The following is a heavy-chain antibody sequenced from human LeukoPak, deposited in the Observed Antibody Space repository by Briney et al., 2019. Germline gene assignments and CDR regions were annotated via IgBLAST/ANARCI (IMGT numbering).Heavy chain of an antibody. D-gene: IGHD5-18*01. V-gene: IGHV4-61*02. CDR3: AREGGYSYSPIDY. Sequence: SQTLSLTCTVTGTSIRSGSYYWNWIRQAAGKGLEWIGRMYIGGSTNYNPSLKSRVTMSVDTSKNQFSLKLSSVTAADTAVYYCAREGGYSYSPIDYWGQGTLVTVSS. J-gene: IGHJ4*02. CDR1: GTSIRSGSYY. CDR2: MYIGGST.